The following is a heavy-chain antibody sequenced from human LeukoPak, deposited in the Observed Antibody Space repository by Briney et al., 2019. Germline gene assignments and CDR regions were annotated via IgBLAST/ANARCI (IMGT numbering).Heavy chain of an antibody. CDR1: GYTFTGYY. Sequence: ASVKVSCKASGYTFTGYYMHWVRQAPGQGLEWVGWINPNSGDTNYAQKFQGRVTMTRDTSISTAYMELSRLRSDDTAVYYCTRVIAAQENKFDYWGQGTPVTVSS. CDR2: INPNSGDT. V-gene: IGHV1-2*02. J-gene: IGHJ4*02. D-gene: IGHD6-25*01. CDR3: TRVIAAQENKFDY.